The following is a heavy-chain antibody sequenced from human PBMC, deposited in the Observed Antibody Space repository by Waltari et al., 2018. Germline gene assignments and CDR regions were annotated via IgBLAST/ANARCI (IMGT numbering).Heavy chain of an antibody. Sequence: VQLQQWGAGLLKPSETLSLTCAVYGGSFSGYYWSWIRPPPGKGLEWIGESNHSGSTNYNPSLKSRVTISVDTSKNQFSLKLSSVTAADTAVYYCARLTIFGVVINYNWFDPWGQGTLVTVSS. D-gene: IGHD3-3*01. V-gene: IGHV4-34*01. CDR2: SNHSGST. CDR3: ARLTIFGVVINYNWFDP. CDR1: GGSFSGYY. J-gene: IGHJ5*02.